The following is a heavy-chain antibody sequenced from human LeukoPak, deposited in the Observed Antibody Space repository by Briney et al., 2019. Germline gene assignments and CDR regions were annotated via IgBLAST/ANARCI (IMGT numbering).Heavy chain of an antibody. V-gene: IGHV4-38-2*01. J-gene: IGHJ4*02. Sequence: PSETLSLTCAVSGLSISSGFFWGWIRRPPGKGLEWVGTIHYPESTYYNPSLSSRLTISMDTSKNHFSLKLSSVTAADTALYFCARGRGRQVGTRWHPDTHHDYWGQGILVTVSS. CDR3: ARGRGRQVGTRWHPDTHHDY. D-gene: IGHD6-13*01. CDR1: GLSISSGFF. CDR2: IHYPEST.